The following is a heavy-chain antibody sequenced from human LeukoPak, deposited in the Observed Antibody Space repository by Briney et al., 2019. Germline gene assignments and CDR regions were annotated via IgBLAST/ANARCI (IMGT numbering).Heavy chain of an antibody. D-gene: IGHD1-7*01. J-gene: IGHJ4*02. CDR2: INPSGGST. CDR3: AREVVTGTKLPPKVILYYFDY. V-gene: IGHV1-46*01. Sequence: GASVKVSCKASGGTFSSYAISWVRQAPGQGLEWMGIINPSGGSTSYAQRFQGRVTMTRDTSTSTVYMELSSLRSEDTAVYYCAREVVTGTKLPPKVILYYFDYWGQGTLVTVSS. CDR1: GGTFSSYA.